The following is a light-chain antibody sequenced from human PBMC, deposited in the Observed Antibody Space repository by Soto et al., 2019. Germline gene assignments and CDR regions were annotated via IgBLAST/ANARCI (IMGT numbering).Light chain of an antibody. J-gene: IGLJ1*01. Sequence: QSALTQPPSASGSPGQSVAISCTGTSSDVGGYNYVSWYQQHPGKAPKLMIYEVNKRPSGVPDRFSGSKSGNTASLTVSGLQAEDEADYYCSSLTTRFTYVFGTGTKLTVL. CDR1: SSDVGGYNY. CDR2: EVN. CDR3: SSLTTRFTYV. V-gene: IGLV2-8*01.